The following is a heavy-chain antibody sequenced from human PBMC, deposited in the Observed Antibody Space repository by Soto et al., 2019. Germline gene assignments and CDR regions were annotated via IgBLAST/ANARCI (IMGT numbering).Heavy chain of an antibody. D-gene: IGHD3-3*01. J-gene: IGHJ6*02. CDR2: IIPSFGTA. CDR1: GGTFSNYA. Sequence: QVQLVQSGAEVKKPGSSVKVSCKASGGTFSNYAMSWVRQAPGQGLEWMGGIIPSFGTANYAQKFQGRVTITADESTSTAYMELSSLRSEDTAVYYCARGMVRFLDSLGVDVWGQGTTVTVSS. CDR3: ARGMVRFLDSLGVDV. V-gene: IGHV1-69*12.